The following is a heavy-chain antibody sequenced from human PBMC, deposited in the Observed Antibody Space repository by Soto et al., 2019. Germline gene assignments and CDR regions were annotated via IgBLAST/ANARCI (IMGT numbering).Heavy chain of an antibody. Sequence: QLQLQESGPGLVKPSETLSLTCTVSGGSISSSSYYWGWIRQPPGKGLEWIGSIYYSGSTYYNPSLKSRVTISVDTSKNQFSLKLSSVTAADTAVYYCARLAAAANNWFDPWGQGTLVTVSS. V-gene: IGHV4-39*01. CDR3: ARLAAAANNWFDP. CDR1: GGSISSSSYY. J-gene: IGHJ5*02. D-gene: IGHD6-13*01. CDR2: IYYSGST.